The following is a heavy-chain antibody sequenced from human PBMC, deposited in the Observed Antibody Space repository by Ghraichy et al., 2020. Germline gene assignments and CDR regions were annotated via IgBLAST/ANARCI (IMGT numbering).Heavy chain of an antibody. CDR3: ARGRPYYYDSSGYYYSFDY. D-gene: IGHD3-22*01. V-gene: IGHV4-34*01. CDR2: INHSGST. Sequence: ESLNISCAVYGGSFSGYYWSWIRQPPGKGLEWIGEINHSGSTNYNPSLKSRVTISVDTSKNQFSLKLSSVTAADTAVYYCARGRPYYYDSSGYYYSFDYWGQGTLVTVSS. J-gene: IGHJ4*02. CDR1: GGSFSGYY.